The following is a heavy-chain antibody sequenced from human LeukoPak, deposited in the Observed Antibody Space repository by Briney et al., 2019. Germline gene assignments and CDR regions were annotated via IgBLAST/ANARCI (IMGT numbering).Heavy chain of an antibody. CDR3: ARGIVTAMVNYFDY. CDR1: GFTFSSYA. J-gene: IGHJ4*02. Sequence: GGSLRLSCAASGFTFSSYAMSWVRQAPGKGLEWVSAISGSGGSTYYADSVKGRFTISRDNSKNTLYLEMYSLRVEDTAVYYCARGIVTAMVNYFDYLGQGTLVTVSS. CDR2: ISGSGGST. V-gene: IGHV3-23*01. D-gene: IGHD5-18*01.